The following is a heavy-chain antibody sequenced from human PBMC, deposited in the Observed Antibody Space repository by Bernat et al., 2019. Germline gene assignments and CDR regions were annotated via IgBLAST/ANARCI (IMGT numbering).Heavy chain of an antibody. Sequence: EVQLVESGGGLVQPGGSLRLSCSASGFTFSSYAMHWVRQAPGKGLEYVSAISSNGGSTYYADSVKGRFTISRDNSKNTLYLQMSSLRAEDTAVYYCVKDEWSGYDDFAYWCQGNLRTVPS. J-gene: IGHJ4*02. D-gene: IGHD5-12*01. V-gene: IGHV3-64D*09. CDR3: VKDEWSGYDDFAY. CDR2: ISSNGGST. CDR1: GFTFSSYA.